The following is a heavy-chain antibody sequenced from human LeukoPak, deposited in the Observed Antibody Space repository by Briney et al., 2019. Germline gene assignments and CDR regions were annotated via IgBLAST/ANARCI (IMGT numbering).Heavy chain of an antibody. Sequence: GGSLRLSCAASGFTVSSNYMSWVRQAPGKGLEWVSVIYSGGSTYYADSVKGRFTISRDNSKNTLYLQMNSLKTEDTAVYYCTREVVVYFDAFDIWGQGTMVTVSS. CDR1: GFTVSSNY. CDR2: IYSGGST. CDR3: TREVVVYFDAFDI. V-gene: IGHV3-53*01. D-gene: IGHD2-2*01. J-gene: IGHJ3*02.